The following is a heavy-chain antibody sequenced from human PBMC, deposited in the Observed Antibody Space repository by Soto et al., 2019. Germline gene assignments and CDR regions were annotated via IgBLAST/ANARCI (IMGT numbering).Heavy chain of an antibody. J-gene: IGHJ4*02. CDR1: GYTFIDYY. CDR3: ACLPCPGCINAVCYAFDY. Sequence: ASVKVSCKASGYTFIDYYIHWVRPTSGQKLERMGMINPIGSSTDDAQKFRDRVTMTRATTTGTPYMELRSVRSEDTAPCYCACLPCPGCINAVCYAFDYRGKGPPVT. D-gene: IGHD2-8*01. CDR2: INPIGSST. V-gene: IGHV1-46*01.